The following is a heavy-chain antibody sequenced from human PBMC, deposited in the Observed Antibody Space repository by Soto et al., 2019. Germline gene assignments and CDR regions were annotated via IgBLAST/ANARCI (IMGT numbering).Heavy chain of an antibody. Sequence: SETLSLTCTVSGVSISSYYWSWIRQPPGKGLEWIGYIYYSGSTNYNPSLKSRVTISADTSMNQFSLALTSVSAADAGMYYCAKGTTTEKVDSWGHGILVTVSS. CDR2: IYYSGST. J-gene: IGHJ5*01. CDR3: AKGTTTEKVDS. V-gene: IGHV4-59*08. D-gene: IGHD1-1*01. CDR1: GVSISSYY.